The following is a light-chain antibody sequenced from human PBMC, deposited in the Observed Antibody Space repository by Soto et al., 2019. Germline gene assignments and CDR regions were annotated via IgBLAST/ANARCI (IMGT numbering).Light chain of an antibody. CDR2: EVP. CDR1: MRDVGAYNL. Sequence: QSALTQPASVSGSAGQSITISCSGTMRDVGAYNLVSWYQQHPGTAPKFIIYEVPNRPSGVSSRFSGSKSGNTASLTVSGLQPEDEGDYYCSAYAAGSTWVFGGGTKLTVL. CDR3: SAYAAGSTWV. J-gene: IGLJ3*02. V-gene: IGLV2-14*01.